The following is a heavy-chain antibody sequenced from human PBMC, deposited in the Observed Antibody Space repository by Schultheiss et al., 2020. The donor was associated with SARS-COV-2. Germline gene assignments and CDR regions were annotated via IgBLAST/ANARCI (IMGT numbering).Heavy chain of an antibody. J-gene: IGHJ3*02. CDR3: ARERDMDTGFVRALSAFDM. V-gene: IGHV3-21*01. Sequence: GGSLRLSCAASGFSFNNYILNWVRQAPGKGLEWVSSIGHSSTYIYYADSVRGRFTISRDDAKNSLYLQINSLRAEDTAVYYCARERDMDTGFVRALSAFDMWGQGTVVTVSS. CDR1: GFSFNNYI. D-gene: IGHD5-18*01. CDR2: IGHSSTYI.